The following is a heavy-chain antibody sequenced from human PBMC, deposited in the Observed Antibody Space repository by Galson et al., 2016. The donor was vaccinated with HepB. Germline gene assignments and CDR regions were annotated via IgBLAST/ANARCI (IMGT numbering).Heavy chain of an antibody. CDR3: VRLGTAAAVANRRGSVY. D-gene: IGHD6-13*01. CDR2: IHSSGTS. V-gene: IGHV4-39*01. J-gene: IGHJ4*02. CDR1: GDSISNVGRH. Sequence: SETLSLTCSVSGDSISNVGRHWGWFRQSPGMGLEYIGSIHSSGTSYYSPSLTSRVTVSADTSRNQFFLSLTSVTAADTAMYYCVRLGTAAAVANRRGSVYWGPGTRVTGSS.